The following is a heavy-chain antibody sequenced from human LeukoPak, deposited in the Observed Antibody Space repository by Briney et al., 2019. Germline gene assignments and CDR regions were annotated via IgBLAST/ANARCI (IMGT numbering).Heavy chain of an antibody. D-gene: IGHD3-3*01. Sequence: SETLSLTCAVYGGSFSGYYWSWIRQPPGKGLEWIGEINHSGSTNYNPSLKSRVTISVDTSKNQFSLQLSSVTAADTAVYYCARLSGYYYYYYYGMDIWGQGTTVTVSS. J-gene: IGHJ6*02. CDR3: ARLSGYYYYYYYGMDI. V-gene: IGHV4-34*01. CDR1: GGSFSGYY. CDR2: INHSGST.